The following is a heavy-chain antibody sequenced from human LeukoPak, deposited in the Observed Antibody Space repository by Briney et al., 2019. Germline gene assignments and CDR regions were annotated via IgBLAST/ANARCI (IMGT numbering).Heavy chain of an antibody. Sequence: SQTLSLTCAISGDSVSSNSVTWNWIRQSPSRGLEWLGRTYYRSTWYNDYAVSVRGRITVNPDTSKNQFSLHLNSVTPEDMAVYYCARRLTQYDCFDPWGQGILVTVSS. V-gene: IGHV6-1*01. J-gene: IGHJ5*02. D-gene: IGHD2-2*01. CDR1: GDSVSSNSVT. CDR2: TYYRSTWYN. CDR3: ARRLTQYDCFDP.